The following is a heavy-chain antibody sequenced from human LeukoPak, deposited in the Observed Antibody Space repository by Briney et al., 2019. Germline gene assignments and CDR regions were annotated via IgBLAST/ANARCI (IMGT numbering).Heavy chain of an antibody. CDR2: ISGSGGST. CDR1: GFTFSSYA. CDR3: ATRSASALQYYYYYGMDV. V-gene: IGHV3-23*01. Sequence: GGSLRLSCAASGFTFSSYAMSWVRQAPGKGLEWVSAISGSGGSTYYADSVKGRFTISRDNSKNTLYLQMNSLRAEDTAVYYCATRSASALQYYYYYGMDVWGQGTTVTVSS. J-gene: IGHJ6*02. D-gene: IGHD2-15*01.